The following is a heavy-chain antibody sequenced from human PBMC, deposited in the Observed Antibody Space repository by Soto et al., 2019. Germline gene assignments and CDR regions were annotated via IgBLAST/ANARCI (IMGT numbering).Heavy chain of an antibody. CDR1: GFTFSSYA. V-gene: IGHV3-23*01. J-gene: IGHJ4*02. CDR3: AKDRFRITGTTTSFDY. D-gene: IGHD1-7*01. CDR2: ISGSGGST. Sequence: GGSLRLSCAASGFTFSSYAMSWVRQAPGKGLEWVSAISGSGGSTYYADSVKGRFTISRDNSKNTLYLQMNSLRAEDTAVYYCAKDRFRITGTTTSFDYWGQATLVTVSA.